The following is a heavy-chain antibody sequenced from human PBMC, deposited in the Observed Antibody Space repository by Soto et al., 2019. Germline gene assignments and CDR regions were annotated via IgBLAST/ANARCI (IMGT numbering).Heavy chain of an antibody. CDR3: ARWPQPRYTADPYAVDV. CDR2: IVPSLDTT. V-gene: IGHV1-69*11. D-gene: IGHD3-16*02. CDR1: GGTFSSSG. Sequence: QVHLVQSGTEVKKPGSSVKVSCKASGGTFSSSGFSWVRQAPGQGLEWMGMIVPSLDTTNYAQKFQARVTITADEVTSTAYMELRSLSPEDTAVYYCARWPQPRYTADPYAVDVWGQGTRVIVSS. J-gene: IGHJ6*02.